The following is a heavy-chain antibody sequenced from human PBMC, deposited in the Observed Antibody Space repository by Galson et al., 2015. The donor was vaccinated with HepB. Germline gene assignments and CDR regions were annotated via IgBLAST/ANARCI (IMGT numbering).Heavy chain of an antibody. D-gene: IGHD2-21*01. Sequence: QSGAEVKKPGESLKISCKGSGYSFTSYWIGWVRQMPGKGLEWMGIIYPGDSDTRYSPSFQGQVTISADKSISTAYLQWSSLKASDTAMYYCARGRAYCGGDCYSSPRYFDYWGQGTLVTVSS. CDR2: IYPGDSDT. J-gene: IGHJ4*02. V-gene: IGHV5-51*03. CDR1: GYSFTSYW. CDR3: ARGRAYCGGDCYSSPRYFDY.